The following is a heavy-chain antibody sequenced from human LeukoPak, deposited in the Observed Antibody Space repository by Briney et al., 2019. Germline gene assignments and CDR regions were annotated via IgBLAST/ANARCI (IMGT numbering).Heavy chain of an antibody. V-gene: IGHV3-23*01. D-gene: IGHD3-22*01. CDR1: GFMFSDYA. Sequence: SGGSLRLSCVVSGFMFSDYAMTWVRQAPGKGLEWVSSSGGGVSAYYADSVRGRFSISRDNSKNTLYLQMNSLTAEDTAVYYCAKDTYDSDAFDIWGQGTMVTVSS. J-gene: IGHJ3*02. CDR3: AKDTYDSDAFDI. CDR2: SGGGVSA.